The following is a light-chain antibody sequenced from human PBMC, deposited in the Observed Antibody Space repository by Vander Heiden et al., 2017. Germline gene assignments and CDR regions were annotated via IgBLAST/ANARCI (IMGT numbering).Light chain of an antibody. Sequence: QSVLTQPPSVSGTPGQWVTIPCSGRNSNLGPNPVYWYHQLPARAPKLLIYLNDHRHSGVPDRFSGSKSATSAALAISGLQAEDEADFYCASWDDSRGCWVFGGGTKLTVL. CDR3: ASWDDSRGCWV. V-gene: IGLV1-47*02. J-gene: IGLJ3*02. CDR2: LND. CDR1: NSNLGPNP.